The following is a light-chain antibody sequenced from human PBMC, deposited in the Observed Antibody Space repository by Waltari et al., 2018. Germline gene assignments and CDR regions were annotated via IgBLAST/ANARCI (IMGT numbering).Light chain of an antibody. CDR2: SAS. CDR1: QSISSY. Sequence: EIVLTQSPGTLSLSQGEGATLSCRASQSISSYLAWYQQKPGHAPRLLMYSASRRATVIPDRFSGSGSGTDFSLTISRLEPEDSAVYYCQHYVRLPATFGQGTKVEVK. CDR3: QHYVRLPAT. J-gene: IGKJ1*01. V-gene: IGKV3-20*01.